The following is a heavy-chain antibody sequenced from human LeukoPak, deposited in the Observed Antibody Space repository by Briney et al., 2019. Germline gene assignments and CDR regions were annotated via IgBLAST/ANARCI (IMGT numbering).Heavy chain of an antibody. Sequence: GGSLRLSCAASGFTFSSYWMHWVRQAPGKGLVWVSRINSDGSNKAYADSVKGRFTISRDNAKNTVYLQMNSLRAEDTAVYYCARDVRYFDWLNFDYWGQGILVTVSS. CDR2: INSDGSNK. J-gene: IGHJ4*02. CDR1: GFTFSSYW. CDR3: ARDVRYFDWLNFDY. V-gene: IGHV3-74*01. D-gene: IGHD3-9*01.